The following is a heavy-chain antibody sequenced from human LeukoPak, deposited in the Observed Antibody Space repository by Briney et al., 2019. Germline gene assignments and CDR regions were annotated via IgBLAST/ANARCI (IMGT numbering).Heavy chain of an antibody. CDR2: IYPGDSDT. CDR1: GYSFTSYW. D-gene: IGHD2-2*01. V-gene: IGHV5-51*07. Sequence: RGESLKISCKGSGYSFTSYWIGWVHQMPGKGLEWMGIIYPGDSDTRYSPSFQGQVTISADKSISTAYLQWSSLKASDTAMYYCARGIVVVPAAYDYWGQGTLVTVSS. CDR3: ARGIVVVPAAYDY. J-gene: IGHJ4*02.